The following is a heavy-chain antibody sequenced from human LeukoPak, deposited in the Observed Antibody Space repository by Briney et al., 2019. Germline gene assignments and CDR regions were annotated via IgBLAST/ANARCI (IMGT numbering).Heavy chain of an antibody. D-gene: IGHD6-13*01. CDR1: GYTFTSYD. CDR2: MNPNSGNT. Sequence: GASVKVSCKASGYTFTSYDINWVRQATGQGLEWMGWMNPNSGNTGYAQKFQGRVTITRNTSISTAYMELSSLRSEDTAVYYCASGIAAAWGAFDIWGQGTMVTVSS. J-gene: IGHJ3*02. V-gene: IGHV1-8*03. CDR3: ASGIAAAWGAFDI.